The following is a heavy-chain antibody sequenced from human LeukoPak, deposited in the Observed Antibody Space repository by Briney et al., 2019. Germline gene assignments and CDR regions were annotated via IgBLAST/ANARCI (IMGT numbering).Heavy chain of an antibody. J-gene: IGHJ3*01. CDR1: GFTLSSFG. Sequence: GGSLRLSCAASGFTLSSFGISWVRQAPGKGLEWVSAISGGGDNTFYADSVKGRFTISRDNSKNTLYLQMNSLRAEDTAVYYCAYRRPDLMLTWGQGTMVTVS. V-gene: IGHV3-23*01. D-gene: IGHD1-26*01. CDR2: ISGGGDNT. CDR3: AYRRPDLMLT.